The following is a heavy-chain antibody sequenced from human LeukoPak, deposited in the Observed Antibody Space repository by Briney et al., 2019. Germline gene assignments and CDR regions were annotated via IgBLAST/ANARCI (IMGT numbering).Heavy chain of an antibody. V-gene: IGHV4-34*01. CDR3: ARGGANDYGGYRNWFDP. CDR2: INHSGST. J-gene: IGHJ5*02. CDR1: GESFSGYY. Sequence: SETLSLTCAVYGESFSGYYWSWIRQPPGKGLEWIGEINHSGSTNYNPSLKSRVTISVDTSKNQFSLKLSSVTAADTAVYYCARGGANDYGGYRNWFDPWGQGTLVTVSS. D-gene: IGHD4-17*01.